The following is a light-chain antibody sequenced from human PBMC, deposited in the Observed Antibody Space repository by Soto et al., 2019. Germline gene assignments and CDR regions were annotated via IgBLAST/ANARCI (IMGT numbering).Light chain of an antibody. CDR2: AAS. V-gene: IGKV1-12*01. J-gene: IGKJ1*01. Sequence: DLQITPSPSPPSESXKDRITITXXASQDIGGRLAWFQQKPGKAPQYLIQAASILQSGVPSRFGGSGSGTEFILTINNLQPEDFASYFCLQVYSFPRTFGLGTKVDTK. CDR1: QDIGGR. CDR3: LQVYSFPRT.